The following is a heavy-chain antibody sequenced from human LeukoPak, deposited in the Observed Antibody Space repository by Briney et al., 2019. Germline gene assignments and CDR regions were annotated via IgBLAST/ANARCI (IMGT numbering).Heavy chain of an antibody. D-gene: IGHD5-18*01. V-gene: IGHV4-30-4*01. Sequence: SQTLSLTCTVSGGSISSGDYYWSWIRQPPGKGLEWIGYIYYSGSTYYNPSLKSRVTISVDTSKNQFSLKLSSVTAADTAVYYCASSGYSYDYGEDYWGQGTLVTVSS. J-gene: IGHJ4*02. CDR3: ASSGYSYDYGEDY. CDR2: IYYSGST. CDR1: GGSISSGDYY.